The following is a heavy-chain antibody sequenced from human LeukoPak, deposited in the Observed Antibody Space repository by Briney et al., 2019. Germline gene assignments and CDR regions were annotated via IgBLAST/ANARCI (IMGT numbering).Heavy chain of an antibody. CDR2: ISGSGGGT. V-gene: IGHV3-23*01. CDR1: GFTFHNYG. Sequence: GGSLRLSCAASGFTFHNYGMSWVRQAPGKGLKGVSGISGSGGGTYYADSVKGRFTISRENSKNTQSLQMNSLRAEDTAVYYCAKDDDWGRYKHWGQGTLVTVSS. J-gene: IGHJ1*01. CDR3: AKDDDWGRYKH. D-gene: IGHD3-16*01.